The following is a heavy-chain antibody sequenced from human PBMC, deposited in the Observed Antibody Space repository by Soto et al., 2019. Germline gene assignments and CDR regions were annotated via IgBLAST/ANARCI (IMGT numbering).Heavy chain of an antibody. V-gene: IGHV4-61*01. CDR2: IYYSGST. CDR1: GGSVSSGSYY. D-gene: IGHD3-9*01. Sequence: QVQLQESGPGLVKPSETLSLTCTVSGGSVSSGSYYWSWIRQPPGEGLEWIGYIYYSGSTNYNPSLKSRVTISVDTSKNQFSLKLSSVTAADTAVYYCARHKAIYDILTGYYDYWGQGTLVTVSS. J-gene: IGHJ4*02. CDR3: ARHKAIYDILTGYYDY.